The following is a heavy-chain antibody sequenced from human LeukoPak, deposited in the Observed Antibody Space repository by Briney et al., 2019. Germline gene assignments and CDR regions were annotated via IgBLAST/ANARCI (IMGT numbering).Heavy chain of an antibody. D-gene: IGHD2-2*01. CDR3: ESHLIVVVPAAMGIYY. Sequence: GGSLRLFCAASGFTFSSYAMSWVRQAPGKGLEWVSAISGSGGSTYYADSVKGRFTISRDNSKNTLYMQMKHLRAQDTAVYSFESHLIVVVPAAMGIYYWGRGTRVTVSS. CDR2: ISGSGGST. J-gene: IGHJ4*02. V-gene: IGHV3-23*01. CDR1: GFTFSSYA.